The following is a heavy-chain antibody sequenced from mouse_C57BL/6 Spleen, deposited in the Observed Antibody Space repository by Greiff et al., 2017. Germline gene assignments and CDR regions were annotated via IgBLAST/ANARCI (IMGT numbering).Heavy chain of an antibody. CDR2: IYWDDAK. CDR1: GFSLSTSGMG. Sequence: QVTLKVSGPGILQSSQTLSLTCSFSGFSLSTSGMGVSWIRQPSGKGLEWLAHIYWDDAKRYHPSLKSRLTISKDTSRTQVFLKITSVDTADTATYYCARVYYYGSSYGDYFDYWGQGTTLTVSS. D-gene: IGHD1-1*01. V-gene: IGHV8-12*01. J-gene: IGHJ2*01. CDR3: ARVYYYGSSYGDYFDY.